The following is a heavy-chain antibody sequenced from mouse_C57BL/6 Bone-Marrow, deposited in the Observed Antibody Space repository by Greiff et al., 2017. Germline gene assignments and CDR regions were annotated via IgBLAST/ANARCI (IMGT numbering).Heavy chain of an antibody. CDR2: INPSNGGT. J-gene: IGHJ4*01. CDR1: GYTFTSYW. D-gene: IGHD2-10*02. Sequence: QVQLQQPGTELVKPGASVKLSCKASGYTFTSYWMHWVKQRPGQGLEWIGNINPSNGGTNYNEKFKSKATLTVDKSSSTAHLQLSSLTSEDAAVYYCARRVCDSFYYYAMDYWGQGTSVTVSS. CDR3: ARRVCDSFYYYAMDY. V-gene: IGHV1-53*01.